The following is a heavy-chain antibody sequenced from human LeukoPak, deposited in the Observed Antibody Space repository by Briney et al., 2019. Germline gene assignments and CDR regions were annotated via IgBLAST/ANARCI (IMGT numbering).Heavy chain of an antibody. V-gene: IGHV6-1*01. CDR3: ARHGRGFGELFHGDY. J-gene: IGHJ4*02. CDR1: GDSVSSYSAG. D-gene: IGHD3-10*01. Sequence: SQTLSLTCAISGDSVSSYSAGWNWIRQSPSRGLEWLGRTYYRSKWYKDFAPSVRNRITIDPDTSKNQFSLKLSSVTAADTAVYYCARHGRGFGELFHGDYWGQGTLVTVSS. CDR2: TYYRSKWYK.